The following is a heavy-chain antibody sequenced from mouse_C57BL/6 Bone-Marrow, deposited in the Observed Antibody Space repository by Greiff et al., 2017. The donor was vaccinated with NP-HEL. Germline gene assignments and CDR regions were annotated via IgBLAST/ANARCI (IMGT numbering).Heavy chain of an antibody. Sequence: EVMLVESGGGLVKPGGSLKLSCAASGFTFSSYTMSWVRQTPEKRLEWVATISGGGGNTYYPDSVKGRFTISRDNAKNTLYLQMSSLRSEDTALYYCARHEELLAWFAYWGQGTLVTVSA. CDR1: GFTFSSYT. CDR3: ARHEELLAWFAY. D-gene: IGHD2-12*01. CDR2: ISGGGGNT. J-gene: IGHJ3*01. V-gene: IGHV5-9*01.